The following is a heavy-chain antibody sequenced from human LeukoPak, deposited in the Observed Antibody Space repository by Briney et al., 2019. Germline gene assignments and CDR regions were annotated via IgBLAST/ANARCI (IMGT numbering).Heavy chain of an antibody. CDR3: ARHCCSGPAKRVFDI. CDR1: GGSIISSDYH. D-gene: IGHD2-15*01. CDR2: ISYSGNT. J-gene: IGHJ3*02. V-gene: IGHV4-39*01. Sequence: SETLSLTCTVSGGSIISSDYHWGWVRQPPGKGLEWIGTISYSGNTDYNPSLRSRITISVDTSNNQSSLRLGSVTAADTAVYHCARHCCSGPAKRVFDIWGQGTMVTVSS.